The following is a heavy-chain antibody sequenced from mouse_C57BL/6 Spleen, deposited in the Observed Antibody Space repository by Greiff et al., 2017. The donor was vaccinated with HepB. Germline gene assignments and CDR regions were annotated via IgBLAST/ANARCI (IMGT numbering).Heavy chain of an antibody. CDR2: IYPGDGDT. D-gene: IGHD2-4*01. V-gene: IGHV1-82*01. CDR3: AREDYDGGFAY. CDR1: GYAFSRSW. J-gene: IGHJ3*01. Sequence: QVQLQQSGPELVKPGASVKISCKASGYAFSRSWMNWVKQRPGKGLEWIGRIYPGDGDTNYNGKFKGKATLTADKSSSTAYMQLSSLTSEDSAVYFCAREDYDGGFAYWGQGTLVTVSA.